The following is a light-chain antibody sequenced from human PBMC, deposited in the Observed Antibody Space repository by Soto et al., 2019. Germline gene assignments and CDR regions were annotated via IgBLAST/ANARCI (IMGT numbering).Light chain of an antibody. Sequence: QSVLTQPPSVSGAPGQRVTISCTGSSSNIGAGYDVHWYQQLPGTAPKLLIYGNSNRPSGVPDRLSGSKSGTSASLAITGRQAEDDAAYYCWSSYSSRLGLVFGGGTKLTVL. CDR2: GNS. J-gene: IGLJ3*02. CDR1: SSNIGAGYD. CDR3: WSSYSSRLGLV. V-gene: IGLV1-40*01.